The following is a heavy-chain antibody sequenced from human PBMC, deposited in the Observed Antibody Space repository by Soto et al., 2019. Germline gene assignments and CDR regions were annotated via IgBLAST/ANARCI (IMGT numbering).Heavy chain of an antibody. V-gene: IGHV4-34*01. Sequence: PSETLSLTCAVYGGSFSGYYWSWIRQPPGKGLEWIGEIKHSGSTNYNPSLKSRVTISVDTSKNQFSLKLSSVTAADTAVYYCARGLGSYGLYWGQGTLVTVPS. J-gene: IGHJ4*02. CDR1: GGSFSGYY. D-gene: IGHD5-18*01. CDR3: ARGLGSYGLY. CDR2: IKHSGST.